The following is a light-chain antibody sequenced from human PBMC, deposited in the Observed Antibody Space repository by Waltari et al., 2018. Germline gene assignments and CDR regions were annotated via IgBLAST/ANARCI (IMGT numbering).Light chain of an antibody. CDR2: AAS. Sequence: IVMKQSPATLSVSPGERVTLSCRSSQSVSYNLSWYQEKPGQPPRLLIYAASTRTTVIPAMFGGSGSGSAFRLIISRLQSEAFAVYYCQQYNDRPRTFGQGTKVEIK. CDR3: QQYNDRPRT. J-gene: IGKJ1*01. CDR1: QSVSYN. V-gene: IGKV3-15*01.